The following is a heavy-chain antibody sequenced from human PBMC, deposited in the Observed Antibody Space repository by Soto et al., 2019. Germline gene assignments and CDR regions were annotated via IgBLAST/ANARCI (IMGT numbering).Heavy chain of an antibody. V-gene: IGHV3-13*04. CDR3: ARAIGPTLFDY. Sequence: GGSLRLSCSASGFTFSSYDMHWARQGPGKGLEWVSAIGTAGDTNYAGSVKGRFTISRENAKNSLYLQMNSLRAGDTAIYFCARAIGPTLFDYWGQGTLVTVS. CDR2: IGTAGDT. D-gene: IGHD3-22*01. J-gene: IGHJ4*02. CDR1: GFTFSSYD.